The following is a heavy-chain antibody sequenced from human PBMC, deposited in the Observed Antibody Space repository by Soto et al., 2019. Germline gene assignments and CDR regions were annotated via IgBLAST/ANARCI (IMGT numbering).Heavy chain of an antibody. CDR2: IKQDGSEK. D-gene: IGHD4-17*01. CDR3: ARDTSADYGDSSPLDY. J-gene: IGHJ4*02. V-gene: IGHV3-7*05. CDR1: GFTFSSYW. Sequence: EVQLVESGGGLVQPGGSLRLSCAASGFTFSSYWMSWVHQAPGKGLEWVANIKQDGSEKYYVDSVKGRFTISRDNAKNSLYLQMNSLRAEDTAVYYCARDTSADYGDSSPLDYWGQGTLVTVSS.